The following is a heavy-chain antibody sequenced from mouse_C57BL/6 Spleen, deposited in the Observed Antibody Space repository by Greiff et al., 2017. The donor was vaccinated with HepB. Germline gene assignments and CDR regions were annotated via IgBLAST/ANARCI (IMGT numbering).Heavy chain of an antibody. CDR2: IYPGSGST. Sequence: VQLQQSGAELVKPGASVKMSCKASGYTFTSYWITWVKQRPGQGLEWIGDIYPGSGSTNYNEKFKSKATLTVDTSSSTAYMQLSSLTSEDSAFYYCARGVYYGSSDWYFDVWGTGTTVTVSS. CDR1: GYTFTSYW. V-gene: IGHV1-55*01. J-gene: IGHJ1*03. D-gene: IGHD1-1*01. CDR3: ARGVYYGSSDWYFDV.